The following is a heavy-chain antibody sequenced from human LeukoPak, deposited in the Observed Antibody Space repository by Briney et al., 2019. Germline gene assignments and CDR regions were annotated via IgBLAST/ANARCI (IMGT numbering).Heavy chain of an antibody. J-gene: IGHJ4*02. CDR1: GFTFSSYD. D-gene: IGHD3-22*01. V-gene: IGHV3-13*01. CDR3: ARARYYYDSSGFPHYYFDY. CDR2: IGTAGDT. Sequence: GGSLRLSCAASGFTFSSYDMHWVRQATGKGLEWVSAIGTAGDTYYPGSVKGRFTISRENAKNSLYLQMSSLRAGDTAVYYCARARYYYDSSGFPHYYFDYWGQGTLVTVSS.